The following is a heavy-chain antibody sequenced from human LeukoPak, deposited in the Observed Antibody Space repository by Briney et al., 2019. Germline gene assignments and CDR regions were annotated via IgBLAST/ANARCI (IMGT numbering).Heavy chain of an antibody. CDR1: GGSISSGGYY. CDR2: IYHSGST. D-gene: IGHD6-19*01. CDR3: ARGGWYEDY. Sequence: SETLSLTCTVSGGSISSGGYYWSWIRQPPGKGLEWIGYIYHSGSTYYNPSLKSRVTISVDRSKNQFSLKLSSVTAADTAVYYCARGGWYEDYWGQGTLVTVSS. V-gene: IGHV4-30-2*01. J-gene: IGHJ4*02.